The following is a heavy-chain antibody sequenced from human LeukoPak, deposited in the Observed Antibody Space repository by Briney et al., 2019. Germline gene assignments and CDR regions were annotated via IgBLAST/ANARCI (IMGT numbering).Heavy chain of an antibody. J-gene: IGHJ4*02. V-gene: IGHV3-33*08. Sequence: PGRSLRLSCAASGFTFSSYGMHWVRQAPGKGLEWLAFIRYDGSDKYYADSVKGRFTISRDNSKNTLYLQMNSLRAEDTAVYYCATILWFGGPTDFDYWGQGTLVTVSS. CDR3: ATILWFGGPTDFDY. D-gene: IGHD3-10*01. CDR2: IRYDGSDK. CDR1: GFTFSSYG.